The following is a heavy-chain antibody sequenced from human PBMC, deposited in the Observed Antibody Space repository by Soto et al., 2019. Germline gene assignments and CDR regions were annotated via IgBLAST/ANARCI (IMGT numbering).Heavy chain of an antibody. CDR2: ITWNGDTT. J-gene: IGHJ6*02. D-gene: IGHD3-22*01. Sequence: EMLLVESGGGLVQPGRSLRLSCAVSGFIFDDYAMHWVRQAPGKGLEWVSGITWNGDTTEYAESVKGRFTVSRDNAKNFLFPEMNSLRPDDTALYYCVSQLHDSSGFHYHGLGVWGQGTAVTVSS. CDR1: GFIFDDYA. CDR3: VSQLHDSSGFHYHGLGV. V-gene: IGHV3-9*01.